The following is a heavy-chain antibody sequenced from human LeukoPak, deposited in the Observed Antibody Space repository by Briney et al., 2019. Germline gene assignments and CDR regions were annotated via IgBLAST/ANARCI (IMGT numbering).Heavy chain of an antibody. CDR2: ISSSSSYI. CDR1: GFTFSSYS. Sequence: GGSLRLSCAASGFTFSSYSMNWVRQAPGKGLEWVSSISSSSSYIYYADSVKGRFTISRDNAKNSLYLQMNSLRAEDKAVYYCAREGGPTGTTPDYWGQEPLVTVPS. J-gene: IGHJ4*02. D-gene: IGHD4-17*01. V-gene: IGHV3-21*01. CDR3: AREGGPTGTTPDY.